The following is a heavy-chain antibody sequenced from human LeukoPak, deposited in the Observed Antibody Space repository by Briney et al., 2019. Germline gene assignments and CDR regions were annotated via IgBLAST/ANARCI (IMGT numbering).Heavy chain of an antibody. CDR3: AKEAYYDLWSGHYKGGLDS. Sequence: GGSLRLSCAASGFTFANYGMSWVRQAPGKGREGASAISGRGGKKTYADSVKGRFTFSRDNSKNTLFLQMNSLTVEDTAVYYCAKEAYYDLWSGHYKGGLDSWGPGTPVTVSS. CDR1: GFTFANYG. J-gene: IGHJ4*02. V-gene: IGHV3-23*01. D-gene: IGHD3-3*01. CDR2: ISGRGGKK.